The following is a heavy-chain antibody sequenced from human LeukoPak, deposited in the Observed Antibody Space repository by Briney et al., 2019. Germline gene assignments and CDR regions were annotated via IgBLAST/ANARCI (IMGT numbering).Heavy chain of an antibody. CDR3: ARDLGDIAVDGTWFDY. V-gene: IGHV1-18*04. J-gene: IGHJ4*02. D-gene: IGHD6-19*01. Sequence: ASVKVSCKASGYTFTSYGISWVRQAPGQGLEWMGWISAYNGNTNYAQKLQGRVTMTTDTSTSTAYMELRSLRSDDTAVYYCARDLGDIAVDGTWFDYWGQGTLVTVSS. CDR1: GYTFTSYG. CDR2: ISAYNGNT.